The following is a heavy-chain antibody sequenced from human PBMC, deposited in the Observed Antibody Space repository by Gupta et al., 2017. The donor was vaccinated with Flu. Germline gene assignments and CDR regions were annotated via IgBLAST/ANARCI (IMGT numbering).Heavy chain of an antibody. CDR2: ITGSGANT. Sequence: VRQAPGKGREWVSAITGSGANTYYADSVKGRFTISRDNSKNTLYVQLSSLRAEDTAVYYCAKAVAGYWYFDLWGRGTLVTVSS. D-gene: IGHD6-19*01. CDR3: AKAVAGYWYFDL. V-gene: IGHV3-23*01. J-gene: IGHJ2*01.